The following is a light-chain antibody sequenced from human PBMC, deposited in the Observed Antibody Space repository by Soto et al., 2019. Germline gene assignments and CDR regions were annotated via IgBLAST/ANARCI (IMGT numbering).Light chain of an antibody. CDR1: SSDIGNYYR. Sequence: QYALTQPPSVSGSPGQSVTISCTGTSSDIGNYYRVSWYQQPPGTAPKLMIYEVNNRPSGVPDRFSGSKSGNTASLTISGLQAEDEADYYCSSYTNTGTHVVFGGGTKLTVL. CDR3: SSYTNTGTHVV. J-gene: IGLJ2*01. V-gene: IGLV2-18*02. CDR2: EVN.